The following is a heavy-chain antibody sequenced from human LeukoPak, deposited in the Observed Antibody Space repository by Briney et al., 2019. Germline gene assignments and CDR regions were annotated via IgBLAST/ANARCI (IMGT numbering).Heavy chain of an antibody. CDR1: GFTFSSYG. D-gene: IGHD2-21*02. V-gene: IGHV3-30*18. J-gene: IGHJ5*02. CDR3: AKDVNIVVVTYWFDP. Sequence: GRSLRLSCAASGFTFSSYGMHWVRQAPGKGLEWVAVISYDGSNKYYADSVKGRFTISRDNSKNTLYLQMNSLRAEDTAVYYCAKDVNIVVVTYWFDPWGQGTLVTVSS. CDR2: ISYDGSNK.